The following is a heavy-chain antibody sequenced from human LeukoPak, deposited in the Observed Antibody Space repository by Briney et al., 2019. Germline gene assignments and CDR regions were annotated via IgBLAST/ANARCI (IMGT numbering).Heavy chain of an antibody. CDR2: IYYSGST. Sequence: SETLSLTCNVSGGSLSSHYWSWIPQPPGKGLEGFGYIYYSGSTNYNPSLKSRVTISVDTSKNQSSLKLSSVTAADTAVYYCARTGRGGHDLTAYYMDVWGKGTTVTVSS. CDR3: ARTGRGGHDLTAYYMDV. V-gene: IGHV4-59*11. D-gene: IGHD5-12*01. CDR1: GGSLSSHY. J-gene: IGHJ6*03.